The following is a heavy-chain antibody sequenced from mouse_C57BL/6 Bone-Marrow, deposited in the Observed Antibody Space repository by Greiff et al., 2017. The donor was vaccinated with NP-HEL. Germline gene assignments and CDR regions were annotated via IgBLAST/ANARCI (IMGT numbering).Heavy chain of an antibody. D-gene: IGHD1-1*01. CDR3: ARPPYYYGSSPYYFDY. V-gene: IGHV5-2*01. CDR2: INSDGGST. CDR1: EYEFPSHD. J-gene: IGHJ2*01. Sequence: EVKLVESGGGLVQPGESLKLSCESNEYEFPSHDMSWVRKTPEKRLELVAAINSDGGSTYYPDTMERRFIISRDNTKKTLYLQMSSLRSEDTALYYCARPPYYYGSSPYYFDYWGQGTTLTVSS.